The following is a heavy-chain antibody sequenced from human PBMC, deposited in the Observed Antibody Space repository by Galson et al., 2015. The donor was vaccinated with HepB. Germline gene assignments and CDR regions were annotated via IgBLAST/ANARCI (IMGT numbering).Heavy chain of an antibody. CDR3: ARSRDSSGLFCPDY. D-gene: IGHD6-19*01. CDR2: ISSSSSTI. V-gene: IGHV3-48*01. J-gene: IGHJ4*02. CDR1: GFTFRKYG. Sequence: SLRLSCAASGFTFRKYGMNWVRQAPGKGLEWVSYISSSSSTIYYADSVEGRFTISRDSAKNSLYLQMNSLRAEDTAVYYCARSRDSSGLFCPDYWGQGTLVTVSS.